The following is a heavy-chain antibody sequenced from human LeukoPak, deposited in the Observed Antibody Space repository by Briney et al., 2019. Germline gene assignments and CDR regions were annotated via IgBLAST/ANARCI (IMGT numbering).Heavy chain of an antibody. CDR3: ARSPRYCTSANCSY. J-gene: IGHJ4*02. CDR2: ITSSGSYI. V-gene: IGHV3-21*01. Sequence: GGSLRLSCAASGFTFNNSNMNWVRQAPGKGLEWDSSITSSGSYIYYVDLVKGRFTISRDNAKSSLYLQMNSLRAEDTAVYYCARSPRYCTSANCSYWGQGTLVTVSS. CDR1: GFTFNNSN. D-gene: IGHD2-2*01.